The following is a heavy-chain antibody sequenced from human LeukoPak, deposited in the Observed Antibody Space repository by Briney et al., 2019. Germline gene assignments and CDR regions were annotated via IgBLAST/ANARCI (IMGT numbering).Heavy chain of an antibody. CDR3: AAHSSSWLFKTYYYYMDV. D-gene: IGHD6-13*01. CDR2: INHSGST. Sequence: SETLSLTCAVYGGSFSGYYWSWIRQPPGKGLEWIGEINHSGSTNYNPSLKSRVTISVDTSKNQFSLKLSSVTAADTAVYYCAAHSSSWLFKTYYYYMDVWGKGTTVTISS. CDR1: GGSFSGYY. V-gene: IGHV4-34*01. J-gene: IGHJ6*03.